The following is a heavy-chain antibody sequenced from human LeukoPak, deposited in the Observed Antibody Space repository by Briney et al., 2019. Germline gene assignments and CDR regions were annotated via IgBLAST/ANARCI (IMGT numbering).Heavy chain of an antibody. CDR1: GGSISSYY. V-gene: IGHV4-59*08. D-gene: IGHD6-13*01. CDR2: IYYSGIT. CDR3: ARHGSSWYHVDY. Sequence: SETLSLTCTVSGGSISSYYWSWIRQPPGKGLEWIGFIYYSGITNYNPSLKSRVTTSVDTSKNQFSLKLSSVTAADTAVYYCARHGSSWYHVDYWGQGTLVTVSS. J-gene: IGHJ4*02.